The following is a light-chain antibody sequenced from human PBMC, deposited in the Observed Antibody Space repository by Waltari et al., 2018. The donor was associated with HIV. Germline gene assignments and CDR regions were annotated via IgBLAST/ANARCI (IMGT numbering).Light chain of an antibody. V-gene: IGLV4-69*01. CDR2: VNDDDSH. CDR1: SGHANYA. Sequence: QLVLTQSPSASASLGASVKLTCPLSSGHANYAIAWHQLQPGNGPRYLMNVNDDDSHNKGAGSPDRFSGSSSGAERFLIISSLQSQDEAEYYCQTWAPGIRVFGGGTKLTVL. J-gene: IGLJ3*02. CDR3: QTWAPGIRV.